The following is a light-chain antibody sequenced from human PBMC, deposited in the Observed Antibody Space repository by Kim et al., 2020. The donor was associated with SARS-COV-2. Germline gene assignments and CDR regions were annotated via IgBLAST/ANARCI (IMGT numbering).Light chain of an antibody. CDR3: QVWDSNTWV. J-gene: IGLJ3*02. CDR1: NIGSKI. V-gene: IGLV3-9*01. CDR2: RDT. Sequence: VAVGQTATSTCGASNIGSKIVHWYQQTPGQAPVMVIDRDTNRPSGIPERFSGSTSGNTATLTSSRAQAGDEADYYCQVWDSNTWVFGGGTQLTVL.